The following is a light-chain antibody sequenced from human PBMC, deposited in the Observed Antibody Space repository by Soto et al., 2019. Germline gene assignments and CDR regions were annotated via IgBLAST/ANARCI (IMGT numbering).Light chain of an antibody. CDR2: GAF. CDR3: QQFGSSPPRIT. CDR1: QSVSSN. Sequence: EIVMTQSPATLSVSPGERATLSCRAIQSVSSNLAWYQQKPGQAPRLLIYGAFSRATGIPDRFSGGGSGTDFTLTISRLEPEDFAVYYCQQFGSSPPRITFGQGTRLENK. V-gene: IGKV3-20*01. J-gene: IGKJ5*01.